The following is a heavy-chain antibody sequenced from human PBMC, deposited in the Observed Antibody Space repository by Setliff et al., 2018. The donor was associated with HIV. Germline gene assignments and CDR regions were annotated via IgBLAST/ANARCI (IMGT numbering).Heavy chain of an antibody. D-gene: IGHD4-4*01. CDR2: ISAYNGNT. CDR1: GGTFSSYA. V-gene: IGHV1-18*01. J-gene: IGHJ3*02. Sequence: ASVKVSCKASGGTFSSYAISWVRQAPGQGLEWMGWISAYNGNTNYAQKLQGRVTMTTDTSTSTAYMELRSLRSDDTAVYYCARDVDYTDAFDIWGQGTMVTVSS. CDR3: ARDVDYTDAFDI.